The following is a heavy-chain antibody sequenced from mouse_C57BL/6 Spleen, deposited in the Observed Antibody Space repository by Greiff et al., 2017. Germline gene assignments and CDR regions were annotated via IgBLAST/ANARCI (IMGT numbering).Heavy chain of an antibody. CDR3: ARGDYGSSLGY. V-gene: IGHV1-80*01. CDR1: GYAFSSYW. CDR2: IYPGDGDT. J-gene: IGHJ2*01. D-gene: IGHD1-1*01. Sequence: QVQLQQSGAELVKPGASVKISCKASGYAFSSYWMNWVKQRPGTGLEWIGQIYPGDGDTNYNGKFKGKATLTADKSSSTAYMQLSSLTSEDSAVYFCARGDYGSSLGYWGQGTTLTVSS.